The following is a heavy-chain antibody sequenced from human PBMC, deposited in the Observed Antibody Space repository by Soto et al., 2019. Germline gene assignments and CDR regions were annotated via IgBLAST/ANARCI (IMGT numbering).Heavy chain of an antibody. CDR1: GYSFTSYW. CDR2: IYPGDSDT. J-gene: IGHJ6*02. V-gene: IGHV5-51*01. CDR3: ARQRTTVTTRGSLYYYGMDV. Sequence: GESLKISCKGSGYSFTSYWIGWVRQMPGKGLEWMGIIYPGDSDTRYSPSFQGQVTISADKSISTAYLQWSSLKASDTAMYYCARQRTTVTTRGSLYYYGMDVWGQGTTVTVSS. D-gene: IGHD4-4*01.